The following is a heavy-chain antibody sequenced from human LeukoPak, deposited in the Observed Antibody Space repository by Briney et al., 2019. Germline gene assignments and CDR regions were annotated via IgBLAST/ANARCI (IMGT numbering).Heavy chain of an antibody. V-gene: IGHV4-4*02. D-gene: IGHD2/OR15-2a*01. CDR2: SYHSGST. Sequence: SETLSLTCAVSGGSITSSKWWTWVRQPPGKGLEWIGESYHSGSTNYNPSLKSRVTISVDKSKKQFSLKLSSVTAADTAVYYCARLSPDGFDIWGQGTMVTVFS. J-gene: IGHJ3*02. CDR1: GGSITSSKW. CDR3: ARLSPDGFDI.